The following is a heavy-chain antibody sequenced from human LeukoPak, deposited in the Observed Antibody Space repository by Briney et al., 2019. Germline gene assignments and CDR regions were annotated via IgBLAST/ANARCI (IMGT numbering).Heavy chain of an antibody. Sequence: SETLSLTCSVSGGSISNSSYYWGWIRQPPGKGLEWIGSIYYSVRTYYNPSLKSRVTISVDTSKNQFSLKLSSVTAADTAVYYCARQYSDILTGYHRGELYWYFDLWGRGTLVTVSS. CDR1: GGSISNSSYY. D-gene: IGHD3-9*01. J-gene: IGHJ2*01. V-gene: IGHV4-39*01. CDR3: ARQYSDILTGYHRGELYWYFDL. CDR2: IYYSVRT.